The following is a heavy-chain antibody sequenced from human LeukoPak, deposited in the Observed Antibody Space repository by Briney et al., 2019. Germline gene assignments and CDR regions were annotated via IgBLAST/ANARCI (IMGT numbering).Heavy chain of an antibody. J-gene: IGHJ6*03. V-gene: IGHV1-46*01. CDR3: ARDLVRSIAADYYYYYYMDV. CDR1: GYTFTSYY. D-gene: IGHD6-13*01. Sequence: ASVKVSCKASGYTFTSYYMHWVRQAPGQGLEWMGIINPSGGSTSYAQKFQGRVTMTRDMSTSTVYMELSSLRSEDTAVYYCARDLVRSIAADYYYYYYMDVWGKGTTVTVSS. CDR2: INPSGGST.